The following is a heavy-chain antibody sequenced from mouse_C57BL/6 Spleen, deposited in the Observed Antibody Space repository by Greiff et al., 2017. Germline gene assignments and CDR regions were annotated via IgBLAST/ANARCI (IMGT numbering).Heavy chain of an antibody. CDR3: ARDYTEGAMDY. Sequence: EVMLVESEGGLVQPGSSMKLSCTASGFTFSDYYMAWVRQVPEKGLEWVANINYDGSSTYYLDSLKSRFIISRDNAKNILYLQMSSLKSEDTATYYCARDYTEGAMDYWGQGTSVTVSS. CDR1: GFTFSDYY. J-gene: IGHJ4*01. CDR2: INYDGSST. V-gene: IGHV5-16*01.